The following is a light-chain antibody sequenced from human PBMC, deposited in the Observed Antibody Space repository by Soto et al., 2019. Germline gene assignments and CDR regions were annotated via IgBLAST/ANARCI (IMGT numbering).Light chain of an antibody. CDR3: ATWDGSLPAEV. J-gene: IGLJ2*01. CDR1: YSDIGAYNY. V-gene: IGLV2-8*01. Sequence: QSALTQPPSASGSPGQSVTIPCTGTYSDIGAYNYVSWYQQRPGEAPKLIIYEVSKRPSGIPDRFSGSKSGTSGTLDITGLQTGDEADYYCATWDGSLPAEVFGGGTKLTVL. CDR2: EVS.